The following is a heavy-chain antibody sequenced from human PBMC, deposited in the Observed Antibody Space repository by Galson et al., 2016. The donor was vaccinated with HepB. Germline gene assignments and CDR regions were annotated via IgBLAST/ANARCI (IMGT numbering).Heavy chain of an antibody. J-gene: IGHJ4*02. Sequence: CAISGDSVSSNSAAWNRIRQSPSRGLGWLGRTYNRSKYYNDYAVSMKSRITINPDTSKNQFSLQLNSVTPEDTAVYYCARMHLALDYWGQGTLVTVSS. CDR3: ARMHLALDY. CDR2: TYNRSKYYN. V-gene: IGHV6-1*01. CDR1: GDSVSSNSAA.